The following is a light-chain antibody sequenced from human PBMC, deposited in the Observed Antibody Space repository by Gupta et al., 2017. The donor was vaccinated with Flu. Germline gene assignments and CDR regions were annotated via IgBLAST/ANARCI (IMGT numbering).Light chain of an antibody. Sequence: SITISCSGSSRDVGGYNYVAWYQQDPGTAHKLSISEVNSRPAGVAHRFSGSKSGNTASLSISGRQPEDEAYYYCSSYTSSKTLVFGGGTKVTV. CDR1: SRDVGGYNY. J-gene: IGLJ2*01. CDR2: EVN. CDR3: SSYTSSKTLV. V-gene: IGLV2-14*01.